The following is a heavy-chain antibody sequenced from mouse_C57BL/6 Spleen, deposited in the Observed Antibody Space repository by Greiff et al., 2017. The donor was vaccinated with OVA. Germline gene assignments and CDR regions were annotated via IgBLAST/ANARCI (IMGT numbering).Heavy chain of an antibody. V-gene: IGHV1-61*01. J-gene: IGHJ3*01. CDR1: GYTFTSYW. CDR2: IYPSDSET. D-gene: IGHD2-10*02. CDR3: ARRGNSIRFAY. Sequence: QVQLQQPGAELVRPGSSVKLSCKASGYTFTSYWMDWVKQRPGQGLEWIGNIYPSDSETHYNQKFKDKATLTVDKSSSTAYMQLSSLTSEDSAVYYCARRGNSIRFAYWGQGTLVTVSA.